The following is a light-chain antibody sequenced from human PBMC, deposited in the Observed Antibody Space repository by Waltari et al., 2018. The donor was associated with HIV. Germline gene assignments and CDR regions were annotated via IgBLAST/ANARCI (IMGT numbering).Light chain of an antibody. J-gene: IGLJ2*01. CDR2: DDT. CDR1: NVGRKS. V-gene: IGLV3-21*02. Sequence: PSVSVAPGQTAKIPCGGNNVGRKSVHWYQLKAGQAPVLVVYDDTERPSGIPDRFPGSNSGNRATLTISRVEAGDEATFYCQTWDSFSGMIFGGGTDLTVL. CDR3: QTWDSFSGMI.